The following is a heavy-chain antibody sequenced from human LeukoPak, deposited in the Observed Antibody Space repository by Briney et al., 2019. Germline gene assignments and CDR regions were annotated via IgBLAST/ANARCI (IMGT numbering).Heavy chain of an antibody. CDR2: IYPGDSDT. D-gene: IGHD2-21*02. CDR1: GYSFTNYW. CDR3: ARHSSVSAYCGGDCYHPKNAFDI. J-gene: IGHJ3*02. V-gene: IGHV5-51*01. Sequence: PGESLKISCKGSGYSFTNYWIGWVRQMPGKGLEWMGIIYPGDSDTTYSPSFQGQVTISADKSISTAYLQWSSLKASDTAMYYCARHSSVSAYCGGDCYHPKNAFDIWGQGTMVTVSS.